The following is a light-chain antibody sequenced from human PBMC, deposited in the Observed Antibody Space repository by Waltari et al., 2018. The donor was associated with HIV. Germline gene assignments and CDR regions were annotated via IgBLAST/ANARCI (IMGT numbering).Light chain of an antibody. CDR1: SRDVGGYNY. V-gene: IGLV2-11*01. Sequence: QSALTQPRSVSGSPGQSVTISCTGTSRDVGGYNYVSWYQQHPGKAPKLMIYDVSKRPSGVPDRFSGSKSGNTASLTISGLQAEDEADYYCCSYAGSYTHVVFGGGTKLTVL. CDR2: DVS. CDR3: CSYAGSYTHVV. J-gene: IGLJ2*01.